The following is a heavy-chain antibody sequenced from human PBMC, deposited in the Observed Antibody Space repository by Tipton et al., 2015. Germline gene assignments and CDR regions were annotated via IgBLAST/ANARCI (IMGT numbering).Heavy chain of an antibody. V-gene: IGHV4-38-2*01. Sequence: TLSLTCAVSAYSISTDYYWVWVRQPPGKGLEWIGTISHSGSTYYNPSLKSRATISVDTSKTQFSLKMSSVTASDTAVYYCARARGRHGGLFDSWGQGILVTVSS. J-gene: IGHJ4*02. CDR2: ISHSGST. D-gene: IGHD4-23*01. CDR1: AYSISTDYY. CDR3: ARARGRHGGLFDS.